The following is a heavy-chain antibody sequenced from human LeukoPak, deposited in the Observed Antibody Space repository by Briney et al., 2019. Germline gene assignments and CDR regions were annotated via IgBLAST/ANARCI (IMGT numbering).Heavy chain of an antibody. J-gene: IGHJ4*02. CDR1: GFTFSSYA. Sequence: GGSLRLSCAASGFTFSSYAMHWVRQAPGKGLEWVGRIKSKIDGGTTDYAAPVKGRFSISRDDSKDTLYLQMNSLKTEDTAVYYCTTSTPGNWDYWGQGTLVTVPS. V-gene: IGHV3-15*01. CDR2: IKSKIDGGTT. D-gene: IGHD1-1*01. CDR3: TTSTPGNWDY.